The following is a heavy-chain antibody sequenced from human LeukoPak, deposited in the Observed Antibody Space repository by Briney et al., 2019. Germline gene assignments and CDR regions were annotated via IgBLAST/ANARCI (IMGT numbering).Heavy chain of an antibody. CDR2: IYHSGST. D-gene: IGHD2/OR15-2a*01. CDR1: GGSFSGYY. Sequence: PSETLSLTCAVYGGSFSGYYWRWIRQPPGKGLEWIGEIYHSGSTHYNPSLMSRGTISVDKSKNQFSLRLSSVTAADTAVYYCARETILGGFLWGQGSLVTVSA. CDR3: ARETILGGFL. J-gene: IGHJ4*02. V-gene: IGHV4-34*01.